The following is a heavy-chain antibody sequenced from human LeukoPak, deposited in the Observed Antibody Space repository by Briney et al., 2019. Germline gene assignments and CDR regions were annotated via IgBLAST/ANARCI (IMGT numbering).Heavy chain of an antibody. Sequence: GASVKVSCKVSGYTLTELSMHWVRQAPGKGLEWMGGFDPEDGETIYAQKFQGRVTMTEDTSTDTAYMELSSLRSEDTAVYYCAHIARYSSSSPGFDPWGQGTLVTVSS. CDR1: GYTLTELS. CDR2: FDPEDGET. CDR3: AHIARYSSSSPGFDP. V-gene: IGHV1-24*01. J-gene: IGHJ5*02. D-gene: IGHD6-13*01.